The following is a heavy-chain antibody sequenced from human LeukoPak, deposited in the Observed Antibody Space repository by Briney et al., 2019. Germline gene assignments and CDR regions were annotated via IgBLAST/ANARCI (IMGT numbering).Heavy chain of an antibody. CDR1: GYTFTGYY. V-gene: IGHV1-2*02. CDR2: INPNSGGT. D-gene: IGHD3-22*01. CDR3: AREPLWMVPTYDSSGYYTDAFDI. Sequence: ASVKVSCKASGYTFTGYYMHWVRQAPGQGLEWMGWINPNSGGTNYAQKFQGRVTMTRDTSISTAYMELSRLRSDDTAVYYCAREPLWMVPTYDSSGYYTDAFDIWGQGTMVTVSS. J-gene: IGHJ3*02.